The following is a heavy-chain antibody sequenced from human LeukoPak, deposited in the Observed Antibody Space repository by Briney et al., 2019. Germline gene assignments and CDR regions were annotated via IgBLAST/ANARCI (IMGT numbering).Heavy chain of an antibody. Sequence: SETLSLTCAVSGGSISSDGYYWSWIRQPPGKGLEWIGYIYYSGSTNYNPSLKSRVTISVDTSKNQFSLKLSSVTAADTAVYYCARVIYGDYPNDAFDIWGQGTMVTVSS. CDR2: IYYSGST. V-gene: IGHV4-61*08. D-gene: IGHD4-17*01. CDR3: ARVIYGDYPNDAFDI. CDR1: GGSISSDGYY. J-gene: IGHJ3*02.